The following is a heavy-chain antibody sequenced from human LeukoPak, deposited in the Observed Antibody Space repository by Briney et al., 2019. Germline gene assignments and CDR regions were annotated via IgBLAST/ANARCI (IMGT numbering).Heavy chain of an antibody. J-gene: IGHJ6*03. V-gene: IGHV1-46*01. Sequence: ASVKVSCKASGFPFTMYYIHWVRQAPGQDFEWMGMINPGDGATTYEQRFRGRVTVTTYLCTSAVYMYRRGRRSQDTAVLFYAREQGGGLSGILGGLFASYYTYYYMDVWGRGTTVTVSS. CDR1: GFPFTMYY. CDR2: INPGDGAT. CDR3: AREQGGGLSGILGGLFASYYTYYYMDV. D-gene: IGHD1-26*01.